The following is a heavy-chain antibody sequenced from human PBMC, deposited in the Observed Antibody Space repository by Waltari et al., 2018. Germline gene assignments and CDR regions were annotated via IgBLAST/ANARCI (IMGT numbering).Heavy chain of an antibody. CDR1: RASSTSRLDY. V-gene: IGHV4-39*01. CDR2: INYSGTT. CDR3: ARFTQVAGSSLLDY. J-gene: IGHJ4*02. D-gene: IGHD6-19*01. Sequence: QLLLQESGPGLVKPSETLSLTCTVPRASSTSRLDYSRWIPPPPGKRFEWIGIINYSGTTYYNPSLRSQVTMSVDMSKNQFSLKLTSVTAADTAVYYCARFTQVAGSSLLDYWGQGTLVTVSS.